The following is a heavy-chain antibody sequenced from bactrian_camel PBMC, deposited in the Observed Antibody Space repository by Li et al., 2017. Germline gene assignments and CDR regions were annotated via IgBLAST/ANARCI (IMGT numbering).Heavy chain of an antibody. D-gene: IGHD3*01. J-gene: IGHJ4*01. CDR2: IDSDGST. Sequence: VQLVESGGGSVETGESLTLSCAVTVSGYKFKDYCMAWFRQAPGKEREGVAAIDSDGSTTYADSVKGRFTISRDNAKDTLYLQMNSLKIEDTAVYYCALGSSRQATMTARGKGTQVTVS. CDR1: GYKFKDYC. V-gene: IGHV3S53*01.